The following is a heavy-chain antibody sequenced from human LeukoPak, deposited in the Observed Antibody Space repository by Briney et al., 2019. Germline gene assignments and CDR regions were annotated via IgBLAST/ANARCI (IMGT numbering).Heavy chain of an antibody. Sequence: SVKVSCKASGGTFSNYAISWVRQAPGQGLEWMGGIIPIFGTANYAQKFQGRVTITADESTSTAYMELSSLRAEDTALYYCAREGGYEMATTSFDYWGQGTLVTVSS. CDR2: IIPIFGTA. D-gene: IGHD5-24*01. CDR1: GGTFSNYA. V-gene: IGHV1-69*13. J-gene: IGHJ4*02. CDR3: AREGGYEMATTSFDY.